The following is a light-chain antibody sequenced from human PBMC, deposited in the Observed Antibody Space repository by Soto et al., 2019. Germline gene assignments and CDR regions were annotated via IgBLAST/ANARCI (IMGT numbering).Light chain of an antibody. CDR3: AAWDDRLDVYV. V-gene: IGLV1-44*01. CDR1: SSNIGSNT. CDR2: STS. Sequence: VLTQPPSASGTPGQIVAISCSGSSSNIGSNTVTWYQQLPGTAPKLLIYSTSQRSSGVPGRFSGSKSGASASLSISGLQSEDEADYYCAAWDDRLDVYVFGTGTKVTAL. J-gene: IGLJ1*01.